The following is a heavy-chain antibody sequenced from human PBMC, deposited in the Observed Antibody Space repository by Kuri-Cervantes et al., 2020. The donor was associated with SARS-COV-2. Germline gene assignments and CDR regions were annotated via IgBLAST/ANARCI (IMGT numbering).Heavy chain of an antibody. CDR3: VRVLRGPGDSSGYYYDYYGMDV. CDR1: GFTFSSSW. V-gene: IGHV3-52*01. D-gene: IGHD3-22*01. J-gene: IGHJ6*02. CDR2: IKCDGSEK. Sequence: GESLKISCAASGFTFSSSWMHWVCQAPEKGLEWVADIKCDGSEKYYVDSVKGRLTISRDNAKNSLYLQVNSLRAEDMTVYYCVRVLRGPGDSSGYYYDYYGMDVWGQGTTVTVSS.